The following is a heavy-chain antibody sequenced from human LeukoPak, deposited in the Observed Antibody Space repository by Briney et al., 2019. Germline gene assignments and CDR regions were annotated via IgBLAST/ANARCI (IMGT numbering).Heavy chain of an antibody. J-gene: IGHJ3*02. Sequence: SVKVSCKASGGTFSSYAISWVRQAPGQGLEWMGGIIPIFGTANYAQKFQGRVTITADESTSTAYMELSSLRSEDTAVYYCARTKGGGITMIVVEAFDIWGQGTMVTVSS. D-gene: IGHD3-22*01. CDR2: IIPIFGTA. CDR1: GGTFSSYA. CDR3: ARTKGGGITMIVVEAFDI. V-gene: IGHV1-69*13.